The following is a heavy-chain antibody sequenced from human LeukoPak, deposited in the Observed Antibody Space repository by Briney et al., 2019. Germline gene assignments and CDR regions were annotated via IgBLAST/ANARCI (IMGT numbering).Heavy chain of an antibody. CDR3: AKGEGDRSGYYHDTFDI. CDR2: ISASGGST. CDR1: GFTFSNYA. V-gene: IGHV3-23*01. J-gene: IGHJ3*02. Sequence: GGSLRLSCAASGFTFSNYAMSWVRQAPGKGLEWVSGISASGGSTYYADSVKGRFTISRDNSKNTLYLQMNSLRAEDTAVYYCAKGEGDRSGYYHDTFDIWGQGTMVTVSS. D-gene: IGHD3-22*01.